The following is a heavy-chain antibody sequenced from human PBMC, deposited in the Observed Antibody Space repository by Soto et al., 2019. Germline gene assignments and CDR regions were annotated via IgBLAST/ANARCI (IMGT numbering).Heavy chain of an antibody. D-gene: IGHD6-13*01. J-gene: IGHJ5*02. CDR2: INHSGST. CDR1: GGSFSGYY. CDR3: ARGSPSYSSSWYYWFDP. Sequence: SETLSLTCAVYGGSFSGYYWSWIRQPPGKGLEWIGEINHSGSTNYNPSLKSRVTISVDTSKNQFSLKLSSVTAADTAVYYCARGSPSYSSSWYYWFDPWGQGTLVTISS. V-gene: IGHV4-34*01.